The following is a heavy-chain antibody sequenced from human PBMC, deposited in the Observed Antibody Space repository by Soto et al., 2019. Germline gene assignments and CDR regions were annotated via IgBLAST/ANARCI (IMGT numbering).Heavy chain of an antibody. V-gene: IGHV4-30-4*01. D-gene: IGHD4-17*01. Sequence: QVQLQESGPGLVKPSQPLSLTCTVSGGSISSGDYYWSWIRQPPGKGLEWIGSVSYSGETDYNPSHKSRIALFVVTVMNQFSLRMNSVTDADAAVSRCARAPSRDYVTDWGQGTLVTVS. CDR1: GGSISSGDYY. CDR3: ARAPSRDYVTD. J-gene: IGHJ4*02. CDR2: VSYSGET.